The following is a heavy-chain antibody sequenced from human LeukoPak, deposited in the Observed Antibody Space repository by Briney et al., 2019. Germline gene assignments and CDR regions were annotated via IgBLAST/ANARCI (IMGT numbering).Heavy chain of an antibody. CDR1: GGSISSYY. D-gene: IGHD6-13*01. Sequence: SETLSLTCTVSGGSISSYYWSWIRHPPGKGLEWIGYIYYSGSTNYNPSLKSRVTISVDTSKNQFSLKLSSVTAADTAVYYCATDSSSWYAHGYYYYYMDVWGKGTTVTVSS. J-gene: IGHJ6*03. CDR2: IYYSGST. CDR3: ATDSSSWYAHGYYYYYMDV. V-gene: IGHV4-59*01.